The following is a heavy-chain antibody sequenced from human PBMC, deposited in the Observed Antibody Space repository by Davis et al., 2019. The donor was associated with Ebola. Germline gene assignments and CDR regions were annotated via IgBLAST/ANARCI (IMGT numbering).Heavy chain of an antibody. CDR3: ARGGIGYYDFWSGYPLRY. V-gene: IGHV4-61*01. D-gene: IGHD3-3*01. CDR2: IYYSGST. CDR1: GGSVSSGSYY. Sequence: SETLSLTCTVSGGSVSSGSYYWSWIRQPPGKGLEWIGYIYYSGSTNYNPSLKSRVTMSVDTSKNQFSLKLNSVTAADTAVYYCARGGIGYYDFWSGYPLRYWGQGTLVTVSS. J-gene: IGHJ4*02.